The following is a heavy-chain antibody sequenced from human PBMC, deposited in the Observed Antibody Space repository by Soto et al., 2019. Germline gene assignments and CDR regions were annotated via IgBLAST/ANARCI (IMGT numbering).Heavy chain of an antibody. D-gene: IGHD4-17*01. CDR2: LYSDGTT. CDR1: GLTVSNSY. V-gene: IGHV3-66*01. CDR3: ARDTTVTTPTYFAS. Sequence: EVQLVESGGGLVQPGGSLRLSCAAYGLTVSNSYMNWVRQAPGEGLEWVSILYSDGTTYYADSVKGRFTISRHNSKNTLYLQMHSLRADDTAVYYCARDTTVTTPTYFASWGQGTLVIVSS. J-gene: IGHJ4*02.